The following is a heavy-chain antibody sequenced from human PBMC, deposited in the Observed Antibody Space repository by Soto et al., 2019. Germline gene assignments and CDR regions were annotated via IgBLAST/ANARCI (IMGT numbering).Heavy chain of an antibody. D-gene: IGHD5-12*01. CDR2: ISYDGNSE. V-gene: IGHV3-30*14. CDR3: ARDGYSGRSDGFDI. Sequence: QMYLVESGGGVVQPGRSLRLSCAASGFTFGAYTMHWVRQAPGKGLEWVAAISYDGNSERYTDPVKGRFTVSRDNPSDTLYLQMNSLRVEDTAVYYCARDGYSGRSDGFDIWGQGTIVPVSS. J-gene: IGHJ3*02. CDR1: GFTFGAYT.